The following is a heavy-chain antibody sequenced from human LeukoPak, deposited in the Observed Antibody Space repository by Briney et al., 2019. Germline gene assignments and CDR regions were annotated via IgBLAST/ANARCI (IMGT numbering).Heavy chain of an antibody. CDR2: VYYSGST. J-gene: IGHJ4*02. CDR1: GDSISSTSYY. V-gene: IGHV4-39*07. Sequence: PSETLSLTCTVSGDSISSTSYYWGWIRQPPGKGLEWLGGVYYSGSTSYHPSLKNRVTISVDTSKNQFSLKLSSVTAADTAVYYCARGPDYYGSGRSAYYFDYWGQGTLVTVSS. D-gene: IGHD3-10*01. CDR3: ARGPDYYGSGRSAYYFDY.